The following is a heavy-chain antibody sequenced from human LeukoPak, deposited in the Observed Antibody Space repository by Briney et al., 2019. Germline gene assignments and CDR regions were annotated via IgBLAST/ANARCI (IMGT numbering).Heavy chain of an antibody. CDR3: ATDYYGSGSYFAY. J-gene: IGHJ4*02. D-gene: IGHD3-10*01. Sequence: ASVKVSCKVSGYTLTELSMHWVRQAPGKGLEWMGGFDPEDGETIYAQKFQGRVTITEDTSTDTAYMELSSLRSEDTAVYYCATDYYGSGSYFAYWGQGTLVTVSS. CDR2: FDPEDGET. V-gene: IGHV1-24*01. CDR1: GYTLTELS.